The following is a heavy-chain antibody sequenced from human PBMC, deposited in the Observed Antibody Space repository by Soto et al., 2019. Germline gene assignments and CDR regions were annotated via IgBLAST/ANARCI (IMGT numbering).Heavy chain of an antibody. J-gene: IGHJ4*02. V-gene: IGHV3-66*01. CDR1: GFTVSNNY. CDR2: IYSGGST. Sequence: EEQLVESGGDLVQPGGSLRLSCAASGFTVSNNYMSWVRQAPGKGLVWVSLIYSGGSTYYADSVKGRFTISRDSSKNTLYLQMNSLRAEDTAMYYCAAYSHKGYWGQGTLVTVSS. D-gene: IGHD3-16*01. CDR3: AAYSHKGY.